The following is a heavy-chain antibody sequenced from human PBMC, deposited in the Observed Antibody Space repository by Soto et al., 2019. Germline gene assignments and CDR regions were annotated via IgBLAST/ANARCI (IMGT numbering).Heavy chain of an antibody. CDR1: GYALTEIS. CDR3: ARFYGDYETFGY. V-gene: IGHV1-24*01. CDR2: FDPEDGET. D-gene: IGHD4-17*01. J-gene: IGHJ4*02. Sequence: GASVKVSCKVSGYALTEISMHWVRQAPGKGLEWMGGFDPEDGETIYAQKFQGRVTMTEDTSTDTAYMELSSLRSEDTAVYYCARFYGDYETFGYWGQGTLVTVSS.